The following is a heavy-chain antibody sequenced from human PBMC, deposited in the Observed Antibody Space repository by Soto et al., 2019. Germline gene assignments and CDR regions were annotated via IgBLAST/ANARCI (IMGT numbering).Heavy chain of an antibody. D-gene: IGHD7-27*01. J-gene: IGHJ4*02. CDR2: ISANGGTT. Sequence: EVQLLESGGGLVQPGGSLRLSCVASGFTFSNYAMSWVRKAPRKGLEWVSGISANGGTTYYIDSVKRRFTISRDNSKNTVYLQMSSLRAGDTAIYYCANGGTGEGYFDNWGQGALVTVSS. CDR3: ANGGTGEGYFDN. CDR1: GFTFSNYA. V-gene: IGHV3-23*01.